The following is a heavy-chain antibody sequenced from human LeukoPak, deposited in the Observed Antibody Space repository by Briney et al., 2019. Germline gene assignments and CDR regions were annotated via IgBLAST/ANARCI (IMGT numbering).Heavy chain of an antibody. CDR1: GYTFTGYY. CDR3: ARRGRDYDSSGPIDY. D-gene: IGHD3-22*01. CDR2: INPNSGGT. V-gene: IGHV1-2*02. J-gene: IGHJ4*02. Sequence: ASVKVSCKASGYTFTGYYMHWVRQAPGQGPEWMGWINPNSGGTNYAQKFQGRVTMTRDTSISTAYLQWSSLKASDTAMYYCARRGRDYDSSGPIDYWGQGTLVTVSS.